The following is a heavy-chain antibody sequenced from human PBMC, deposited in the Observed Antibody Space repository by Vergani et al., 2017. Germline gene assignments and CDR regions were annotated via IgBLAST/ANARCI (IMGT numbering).Heavy chain of an antibody. V-gene: IGHV3-15*01. CDR2: IKSKTDGGTT. CDR3: TTAYYDYIWGSYRYFDY. CDR1: GFTFSSYG. J-gene: IGHJ4*02. Sequence: VQLVESGGGVVQPGRSLRLSCAASGFTFSSYGMHWVRQAPGKGLEWVGRIKSKTDGGTTDYAAPVKGRFTISRDDSKNTLYLQMNSLKTEDTAVYYCTTAYYDYIWGSYRYFDYWGQGTLVTVSS. D-gene: IGHD3-16*02.